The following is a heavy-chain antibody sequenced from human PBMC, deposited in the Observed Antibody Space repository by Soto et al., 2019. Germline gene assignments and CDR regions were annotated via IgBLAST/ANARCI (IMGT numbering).Heavy chain of an antibody. D-gene: IGHD2-2*02. CDR2: ISSRSDI. J-gene: IGHJ6*02. Sequence: GWSLRLSCVCSVFTFITYSINWVRQAPGKGLEWVSSISSRSDIYYADSVKGRFTISRDNAKNSVSLQMNSLRAEDTAVYYCAREYTAWPLAYGLDVWGQGTTVTVSS. CDR1: VFTFITYS. V-gene: IGHV3-21*01. CDR3: AREYTAWPLAYGLDV.